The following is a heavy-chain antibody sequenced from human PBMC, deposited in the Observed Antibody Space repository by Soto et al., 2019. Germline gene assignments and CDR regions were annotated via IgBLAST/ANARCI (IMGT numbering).Heavy chain of an antibody. J-gene: IGHJ6*02. D-gene: IGHD3-9*01. Sequence: GGSLRLSCAASGFIFCTYAMHWVRQAPGKGLEWVAVISYDGRNKYYADSVTGRFTISRDNSKNTLYLEMNNLRPEDTAIYYCARPGSGYDVLTGQYFYYFHAVDVWGQGTTVTVSS. V-gene: IGHV3-30*04. CDR3: ARPGSGYDVLTGQYFYYFHAVDV. CDR1: GFIFCTYA. CDR2: ISYDGRNK.